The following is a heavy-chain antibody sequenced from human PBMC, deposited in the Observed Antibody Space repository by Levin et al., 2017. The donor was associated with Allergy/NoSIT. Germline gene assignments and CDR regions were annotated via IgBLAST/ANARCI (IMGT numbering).Heavy chain of an antibody. CDR3: ARERGYCSGGSCYSVQGVFDY. CDR1: GGSFSGYY. J-gene: IGHJ4*02. D-gene: IGHD2-15*01. CDR2: INHSGST. Sequence: SETLSLTCAVYGGSFSGYYWSWIRQPPGKGLEWIGEINHSGSTNYNPSLKSRVTISVDTSKNQFSLKLSSVTAADTAVYYCARERGYCSGGSCYSVQGVFDYWGQGTLVTVSS. V-gene: IGHV4-34*01.